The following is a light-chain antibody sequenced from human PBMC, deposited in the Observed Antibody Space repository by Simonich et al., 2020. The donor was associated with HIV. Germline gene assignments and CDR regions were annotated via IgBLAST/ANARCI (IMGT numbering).Light chain of an antibody. CDR2: DAS. CDR3: QQYGSSPPWT. Sequence: EIVMTQSPATLSVSPGERATLSCRASQTVSSKLAWYQQKPGLAPRLIIYDASSRATGIPDRFSGSGSGTDFTLTISRLEPEDFAVYYCQQYGSSPPWTFGQGTKVEIK. J-gene: IGKJ1*01. CDR1: QTVSSK. V-gene: IGKV3D-20*01.